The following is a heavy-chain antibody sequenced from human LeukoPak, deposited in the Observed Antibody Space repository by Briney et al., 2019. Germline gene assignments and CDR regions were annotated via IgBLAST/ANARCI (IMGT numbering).Heavy chain of an antibody. CDR3: ARDAPAYGDYVGDQDY. D-gene: IGHD4-17*01. CDR2: IHYSGDT. V-gene: IGHV4-39*07. J-gene: IGHJ4*02. CDR1: GGSISSSNYY. Sequence: PSETLSLTCTVSGGSISSSNYYWGWVRQPPGKGLEWIGSIHYSGDTYYNPSLKSRVTISVDTSKNQFSLKLNSVTAADTAVYYCARDAPAYGDYVGDQDYWGQGTLVTVSS.